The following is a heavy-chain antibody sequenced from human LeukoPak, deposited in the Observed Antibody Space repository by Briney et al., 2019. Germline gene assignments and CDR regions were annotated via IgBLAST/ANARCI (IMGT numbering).Heavy chain of an antibody. CDR2: INHSGST. V-gene: IGHV4-34*01. Sequence: SETLSLTCAVYGGSFSGYYWSWIRQPPGKGLEWIGGINHSGSTNYNPSLKSRVTISVDTSKNQFSLKLSSVTAADTAVYYCARGHFYPRRAVAGKMGRNWFDPWGQGTLVTVSS. CDR1: GGSFSGYY. J-gene: IGHJ5*02. CDR3: ARGHFYPRRAVAGKMGRNWFDP. D-gene: IGHD6-19*01.